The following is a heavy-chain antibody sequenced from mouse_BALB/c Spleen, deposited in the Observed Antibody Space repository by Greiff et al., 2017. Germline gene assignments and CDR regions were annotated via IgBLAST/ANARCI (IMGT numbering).Heavy chain of an antibody. CDR1: GFSLTSYG. J-gene: IGHJ4*01. CDR3: AREKTYYGNYDAMDY. V-gene: IGHV2-9*02. CDR2: IWAGGST. D-gene: IGHD2-10*01. Sequence: VKLMESGPGLVAPSQSLSITCTVSGFSLTSYGVHWVRQPPGKGLEWLGVIWAGGSTNYNSALMSRLSISKDNSKSQVFLKMNSLQTDDTAMYYCAREKTYYGNYDAMDYWGQGTSVTVSS.